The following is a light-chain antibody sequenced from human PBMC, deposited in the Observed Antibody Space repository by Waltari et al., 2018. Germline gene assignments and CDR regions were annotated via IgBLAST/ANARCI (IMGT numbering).Light chain of an antibody. J-gene: IGLJ2*01. Sequence: SSELTQDPAVSVALGPTVRITCQGDSLRSYSATWFQQKPGQAPVFVLYGEKNRPSGFSDRFSGSRSENTAVLTISGARAEDEADYYCNSRDSSGDYIIFGGGTKLTVL. CDR2: GEK. CDR3: NSRDSSGDYII. V-gene: IGLV3-19*01. CDR1: SLRSYS.